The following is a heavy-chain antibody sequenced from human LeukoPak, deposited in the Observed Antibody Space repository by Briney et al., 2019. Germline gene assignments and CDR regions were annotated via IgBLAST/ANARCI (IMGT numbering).Heavy chain of an antibody. Sequence: PGGSLSLSCAASGFTFSSYAMHWVRQAPGKGLEWVAVISYDGSNKYYADSVKGRFTISRDNSKNSLYLQMNSLRAEDTAVYYCARDRPGGPRDFDWLYPFDYWGQGTLVTVSS. D-gene: IGHD3-9*01. CDR1: GFTFSSYA. CDR2: ISYDGSNK. V-gene: IGHV3-30*14. CDR3: ARDRPGGPRDFDWLYPFDY. J-gene: IGHJ4*02.